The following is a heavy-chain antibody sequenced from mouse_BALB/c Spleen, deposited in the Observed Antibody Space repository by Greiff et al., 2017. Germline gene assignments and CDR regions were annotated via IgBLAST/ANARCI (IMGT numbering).Heavy chain of an antibody. CDR2: INPSNGRT. V-gene: IGHV1S81*02. CDR3: ARRAYYGSSDEDAMDY. D-gene: IGHD1-1*01. CDR1: GYTFTSYC. J-gene: IGHJ4*01. Sequence: QVQLQQPGAELVKPGASVKLSCKASGYTFTSYCMHWVKQRPGQGLEWIGEINPSNGRTNYNEKFKSKATLTVDKSSSTAYMQLSSLTSEDSAVYYCARRAYYGSSDEDAMDYWGQGTSVTVSS.